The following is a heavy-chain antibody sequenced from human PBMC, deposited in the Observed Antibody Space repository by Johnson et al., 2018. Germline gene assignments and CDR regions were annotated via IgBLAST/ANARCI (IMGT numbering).Heavy chain of an antibody. CDR1: GFKFDDYA. CDR3: VKEKKPTPWFGKLGLDF. D-gene: IGHD3-10*01. Sequence: VQLQESGGDLIQPDRSLRLSCAASGFKFDDYAMHWVRQAPGKGLEWVSGINWNSGGLGYADSLKGRITISRDNAEKSLYLQMDSLRVEDTAVYYCVKEKKPTPWFGKLGLDFWGLGTMVIVSS. CDR2: INWNSGGL. J-gene: IGHJ3*01. V-gene: IGHV3-9*01.